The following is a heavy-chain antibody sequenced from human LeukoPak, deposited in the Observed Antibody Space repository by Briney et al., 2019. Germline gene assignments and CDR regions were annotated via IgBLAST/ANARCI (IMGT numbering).Heavy chain of an antibody. CDR1: GFTFSSYS. J-gene: IGHJ5*02. D-gene: IGHD1-7*01. Sequence: PGGSLRLSCAASGFTFSSYSMNWVRQAPGKGLEWVSSISGSSSYIYYADSVKGRFTISRDNAKNSLYLQMNSLRAEDTAVYYCARTGTTTFRWFDPWGQGTLVTVSS. CDR3: ARTGTTTFRWFDP. V-gene: IGHV3-21*01. CDR2: ISGSSSYI.